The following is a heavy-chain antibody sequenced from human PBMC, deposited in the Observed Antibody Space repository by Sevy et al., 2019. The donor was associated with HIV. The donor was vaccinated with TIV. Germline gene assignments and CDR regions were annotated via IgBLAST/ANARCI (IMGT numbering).Heavy chain of an antibody. CDR3: AGPTLTYSSGWSYYDH. V-gene: IGHV4-39*01. J-gene: IGHJ4*02. D-gene: IGHD6-19*01. CDR1: GASISSSGYY. Sequence: TLSLTCTVSGASISSSGYYWGWIRQPPGKGLEWIASIRYTGSTYYNPSLRSRVTISADASKNQFSLRLNSVTAAETAVYYCAGPTLTYSSGWSYYDHWGQGTVVTVSS. CDR2: IRYTGST.